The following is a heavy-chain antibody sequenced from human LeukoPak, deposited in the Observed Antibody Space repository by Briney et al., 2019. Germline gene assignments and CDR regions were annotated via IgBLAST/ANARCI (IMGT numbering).Heavy chain of an antibody. CDR3: ARRGGNYYESWFDP. CDR2: SYYSGDT. J-gene: IGHJ5*02. Sequence: TSETLSLTCTVSGGSISSYYWSWIRQPPGKGLEWIGYSYYSGDTNYNPSLKSRVTISVDTSKNQLSLKLTSVTAADTAVYYCARRGGNYYESWFDPWGQGTLVTVSS. CDR1: GGSISSYY. D-gene: IGHD1-26*01. V-gene: IGHV4-59*08.